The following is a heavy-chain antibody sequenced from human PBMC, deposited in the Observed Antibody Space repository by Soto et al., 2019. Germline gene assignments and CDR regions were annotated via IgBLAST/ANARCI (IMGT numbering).Heavy chain of an antibody. V-gene: IGHV4-61*08. CDR3: ARALHFTLWNGYFDF. Sequence: LSLTCTVSGGSVSSGDYFWSWIRQPPGKGLEWIGHIYYTGSTNYNPSLKSRVTISIDTSKNQFSLKLKSVTAADTAVYYCARALHFTLWNGYFDFWGQGTLVTVSS. J-gene: IGHJ4*02. D-gene: IGHD3-3*01. CDR1: GGSVSSGDYF. CDR2: IYYTGST.